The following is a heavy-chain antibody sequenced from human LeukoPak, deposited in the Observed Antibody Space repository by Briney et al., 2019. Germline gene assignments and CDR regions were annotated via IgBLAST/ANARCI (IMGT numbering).Heavy chain of an antibody. D-gene: IGHD2-21*02. J-gene: IGHJ4*02. CDR3: ARLEGDFEYYFDY. V-gene: IGHV4-59*08. CDR2: IYYSGST. CDR1: GGSISSYY. Sequence: SETPSLTCTVSGGSISSYYWSWIRQPPGKGLEWIGYIYYSGSTNYNPSLKSRVTISVDTSKNQFSLKLSSVTAADTAVYYCARLEGDFEYYFDYWGQGTLVTVSS.